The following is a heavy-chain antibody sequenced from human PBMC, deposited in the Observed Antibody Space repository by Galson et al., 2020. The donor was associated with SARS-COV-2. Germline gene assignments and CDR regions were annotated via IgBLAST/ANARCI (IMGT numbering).Heavy chain of an antibody. Sequence: GESLKISCAASGLTLRSYSVNWVRQAPGKGPEWVAYISSMTGVTIKYADSVKGRFSIFRDNAKNSVYLQMNGLRDEDTAVYYCTKGALFDPWGQGTLVTVSS. CDR2: ISSMTGVTI. CDR3: TKGALFDP. J-gene: IGHJ5*02. CDR1: GLTLRSYS. V-gene: IGHV3-48*02.